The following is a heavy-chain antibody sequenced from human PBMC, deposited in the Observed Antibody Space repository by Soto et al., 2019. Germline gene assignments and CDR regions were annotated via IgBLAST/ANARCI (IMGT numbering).Heavy chain of an antibody. Sequence: QERLVESGGGVVQPGRSLRLSCAASGFTFSNYGMHWVRQTPGKGLEWVAVLGFDGGGRYYADSVKGRFTITRDNSKNTLYLERDSLRVEDTALYYCAREPVGPDYAMDVWGQGTTVTVSS. V-gene: IGHV3-33*01. CDR1: GFTFSNYG. CDR3: AREPVGPDYAMDV. D-gene: IGHD1-26*01. J-gene: IGHJ6*02. CDR2: LGFDGGGR.